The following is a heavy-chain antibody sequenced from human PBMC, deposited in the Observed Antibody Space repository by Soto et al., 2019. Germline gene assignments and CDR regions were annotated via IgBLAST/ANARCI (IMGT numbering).Heavy chain of an antibody. CDR1: GFTFSSYW. D-gene: IGHD3-10*01. Sequence: GGSLRLSCAASGFTFSSYWMHWVRQAPGKGLVWVSRINSDGSSTSYADSVKGRFTISRDNAKNTLYLQMNSLRAEDTAVYYCARAPTYYDGSGSYYGGMDVWGQGTTVTV. CDR2: INSDGSST. V-gene: IGHV3-74*01. CDR3: ARAPTYYDGSGSYYGGMDV. J-gene: IGHJ6*02.